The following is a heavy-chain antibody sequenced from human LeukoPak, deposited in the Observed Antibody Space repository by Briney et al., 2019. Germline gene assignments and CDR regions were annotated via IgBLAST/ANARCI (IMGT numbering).Heavy chain of an antibody. Sequence: SETLSLTCTVSGGSISSYYWSWIRQPPGKGLEWIGYIYYSGSTNYNPSLKSRVTISVDTSKNQFSLKLSSVTAADTAVYYCARDQGYCSSTSRYRGFDPWGQGTLVTVSS. CDR3: ARDQGYCSSTSRYRGFDP. CDR1: GGSISSYY. CDR2: IYYSGST. J-gene: IGHJ5*02. V-gene: IGHV4-59*01. D-gene: IGHD2-2*01.